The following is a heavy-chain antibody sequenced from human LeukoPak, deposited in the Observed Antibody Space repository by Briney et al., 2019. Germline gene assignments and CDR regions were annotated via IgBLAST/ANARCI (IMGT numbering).Heavy chain of an antibody. J-gene: IGHJ4*02. CDR3: SRHEALPGDY. CDR1: GFTFSRST. Sequence: PGGSLRLSCAAPGFTFSRSTVHWVRQASGRGLDWIGHIRPKANNYATAYAASVKGRFAISRDDSKNTAYLQLNSLKTEDTAVYYCSRHEALPGDYWGQGTLVTVSS. CDR2: IRPKANNYAT. V-gene: IGHV3-73*01. D-gene: IGHD2-21*02.